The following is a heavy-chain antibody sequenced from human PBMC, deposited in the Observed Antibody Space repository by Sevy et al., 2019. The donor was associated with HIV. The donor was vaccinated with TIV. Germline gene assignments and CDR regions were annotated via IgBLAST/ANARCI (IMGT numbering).Heavy chain of an antibody. CDR1: GFTFEDSA. CDR2: ISWNSATR. J-gene: IGHJ4*02. V-gene: IGHV3-9*01. CDR3: AKDTSRVVAGTGYFDY. Sequence: GGYLRLSCAASGFTFEDSAMHWVRQAPGKGLEWVSGISWNSATRGYADSVKGRFTISRDNAKNSLYLQMNSLRTEDTALYYCAKDTSRVVAGTGYFDYWGQGTLVTVSS. D-gene: IGHD6-19*01.